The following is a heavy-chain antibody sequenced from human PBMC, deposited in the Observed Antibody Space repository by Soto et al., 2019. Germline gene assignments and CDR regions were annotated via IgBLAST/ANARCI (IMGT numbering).Heavy chain of an antibody. CDR2: IFYTGYT. J-gene: IGHJ4*02. CDR3: ARHPRVPSRPY. CDR1: GVSISSSSYY. D-gene: IGHD6-6*01. V-gene: IGHV4-39*01. Sequence: QLQLQESGPGLVKPSETLSLTCTVSGVSISSSSYYWGWIRQPPGKGLECIGNIFYTGYTYYNPSLKSRVTMSVDTSKNQFSLELSSVTAADTAVYYCARHPRVPSRPYWGQGTLVTISS.